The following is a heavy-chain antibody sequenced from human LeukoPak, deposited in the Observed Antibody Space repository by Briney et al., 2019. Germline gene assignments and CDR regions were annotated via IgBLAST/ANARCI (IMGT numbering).Heavy chain of an antibody. CDR2: IRSKANSYAT. V-gene: IGHV3-73*01. J-gene: IGHJ4*02. D-gene: IGHD4-17*01. Sequence: PGGSLRLSCAASGFTFSGSAMHWVRQASGKGLEWVGRIRSKANSYATAYAASVKGSFTISRDDSKNTAYLQMNSLKTEDTAVYYCTRPIYGDGDFDYWGQGTLVTVSS. CDR1: GFTFSGSA. CDR3: TRPIYGDGDFDY.